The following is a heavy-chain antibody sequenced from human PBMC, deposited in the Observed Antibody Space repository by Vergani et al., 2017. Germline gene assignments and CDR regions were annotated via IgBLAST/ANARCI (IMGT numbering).Heavy chain of an antibody. J-gene: IGHJ3*02. V-gene: IGHV3-30*19. CDR2: IWYDGTNK. CDR3: ARDMAARPQDDAFDI. D-gene: IGHD6-6*01. Sequence: QVQLVESGGGVVQPGRSLRLSCAASGFTFSSYGMHWVRQAPGKGLEWVAVIWYDGTNKYYADSVKGRFTISRDNSKNTLYLQMNSLRAEDTAVYYCARDMAARPQDDAFDIWGQGTMVTVSS. CDR1: GFTFSSYG.